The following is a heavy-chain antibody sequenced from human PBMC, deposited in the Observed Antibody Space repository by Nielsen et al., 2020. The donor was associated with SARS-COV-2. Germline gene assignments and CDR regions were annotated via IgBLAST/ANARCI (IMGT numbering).Heavy chain of an antibody. J-gene: IGHJ6*02. V-gene: IGHV3-9*01. CDR2: ISWNSVDI. CDR1: GFPFDNYA. Sequence: GGSLRLSCAASGFPFDNYAMHWVRRVPGKGLEWVSDISWNSVDIGYADSVKGRFTISRDNAKNSLYLQMNSLRAEDTALYYCAKTDGMDVWGQGTTVTVSS. CDR3: AKTDGMDV.